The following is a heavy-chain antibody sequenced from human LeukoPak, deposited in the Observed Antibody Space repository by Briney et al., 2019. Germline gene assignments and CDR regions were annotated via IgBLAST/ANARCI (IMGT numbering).Heavy chain of an antibody. Sequence: SETLSLTRTVSGGSISSYYWSWIRQPPGKGLEWIGYIYYSGSTNYNPSLKSRVTISVDTSKNQFSLKLSSVTAADTAAYYCARTGYSSGWFPRTPQQFDYWGQGTLVTVSS. CDR1: GGSISSYY. CDR2: IYYSGST. CDR3: ARTGYSSGWFPRTPQQFDY. V-gene: IGHV4-59*01. D-gene: IGHD6-19*01. J-gene: IGHJ4*02.